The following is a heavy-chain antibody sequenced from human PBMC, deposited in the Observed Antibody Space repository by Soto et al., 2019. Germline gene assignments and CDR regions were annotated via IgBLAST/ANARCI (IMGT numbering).Heavy chain of an antibody. Sequence: LRLSCAASGFTFSSYAMSWVRQAPGKGLEWVSAISGSGGSTYYADSVKGRFTISRDNSKNTLYLQMNSLRAEDTAVYYCAKGAVLLWFGELSSYYFDYWGQGTLVTV. CDR1: GFTFSSYA. D-gene: IGHD3-10*01. V-gene: IGHV3-23*01. CDR2: ISGSGGST. CDR3: AKGAVLLWFGELSSYYFDY. J-gene: IGHJ4*02.